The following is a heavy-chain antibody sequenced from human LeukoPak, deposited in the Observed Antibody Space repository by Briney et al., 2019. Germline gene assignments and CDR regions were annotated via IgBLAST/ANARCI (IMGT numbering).Heavy chain of an antibody. CDR2: ILRDGST. Sequence: PSGTLSLNCAVSGYSISSGYWWSWVRQSPGKGLEWIGEILRDGSTYYNPSLKSRVTISVDTSKNQFSLKLSSVTAADTAVYYCARHKGVVPAAIAFRGPYFDYWGQGTLVTVSS. V-gene: IGHV4-4*02. J-gene: IGHJ4*02. CDR1: GYSISSGYW. D-gene: IGHD2-2*02. CDR3: ARHKGVVPAAIAFRGPYFDY.